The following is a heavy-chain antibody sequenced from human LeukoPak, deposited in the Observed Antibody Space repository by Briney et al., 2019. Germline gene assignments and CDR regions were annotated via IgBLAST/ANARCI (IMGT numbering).Heavy chain of an antibody. CDR2: IYYSGST. V-gene: IGHV4-39*07. J-gene: IGHJ4*02. Sequence: PSETLSLTCAVYGGSFSSYYWGWIRQPPGKGLEWIGSIYYSGSTYYNPSLKSRVTISVDTSKNQFSLKLSSVTAADTAVYYCAREGLGAQFDYWGQGTLVTVSS. CDR3: AREGLGAQFDY. D-gene: IGHD1-26*01. CDR1: GGSFSSYY.